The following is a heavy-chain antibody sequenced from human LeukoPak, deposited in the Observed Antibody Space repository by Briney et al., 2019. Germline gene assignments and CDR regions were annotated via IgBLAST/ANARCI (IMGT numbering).Heavy chain of an antibody. J-gene: IGHJ5*02. Sequence: SETLSLTCAVYGGSFSGYHWSWIRQPPGKGLEWIGEINHSGSTNYNPSLKSRVTISVDTSKNQFSLKLSSVTAADTAVYYCARDLVYCSSTSCGWFDPWGQGTLVTLSS. D-gene: IGHD2-2*01. CDR2: INHSGST. CDR1: GGSFSGYH. V-gene: IGHV4-34*01. CDR3: ARDLVYCSSTSCGWFDP.